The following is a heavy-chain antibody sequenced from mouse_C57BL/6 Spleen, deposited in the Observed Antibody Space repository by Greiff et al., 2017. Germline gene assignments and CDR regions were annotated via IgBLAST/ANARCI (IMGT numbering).Heavy chain of an antibody. V-gene: IGHV7-3*01. D-gene: IGHD1-1*01. CDR3: ARSPGGSFDY. Sequence: DVHLVESGGGLVQPGGSLSLSCAASGFTFTDYYMSWVRQPPGTALAWLGFIRNKANGYTTEYSASVKGRFTISRDNSQSILYLQMNALRAEDSATYYCARSPGGSFDYWGQGTTLTVSS. CDR2: IRNKANGYTT. CDR1: GFTFTDYY. J-gene: IGHJ2*01.